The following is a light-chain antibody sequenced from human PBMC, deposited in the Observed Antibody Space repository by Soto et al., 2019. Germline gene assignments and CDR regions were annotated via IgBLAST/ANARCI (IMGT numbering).Light chain of an antibody. CDR2: DVS. V-gene: IGKV3-15*01. J-gene: IGKJ5*01. CDR1: QGVTTN. CDR3: KQYNNWHLS. Sequence: DIVMTQSPGTLSVSPGERATLSCRAGQGVTTNFAWYQQKSGQSPRLLIYDVSIRATGVPARFSGTGSETDLTLTISALQSEDSAVYFCKQYNNWHLSFRKATRLEIX.